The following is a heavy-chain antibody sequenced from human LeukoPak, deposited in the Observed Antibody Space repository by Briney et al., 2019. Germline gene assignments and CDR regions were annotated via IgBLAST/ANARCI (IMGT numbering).Heavy chain of an antibody. CDR2: ISGSGGST. J-gene: IGHJ4*02. V-gene: IGHV3-23*01. CDR3: AKDQIAYYYDSSGNFDY. D-gene: IGHD3-22*01. Sequence: GGSLRLSCAASGFTFSSYAMSWVRQAPGKGLEWVSAISGSGGSTYYADSVKGRFTISRDNSKNTLYLQMNSLRAEDTAVYYCAKDQIAYYYDSSGNFDYWGQGTLATVSS. CDR1: GFTFSSYA.